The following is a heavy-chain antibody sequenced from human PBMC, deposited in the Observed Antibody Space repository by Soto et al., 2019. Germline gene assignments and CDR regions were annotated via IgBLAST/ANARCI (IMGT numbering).Heavy chain of an antibody. Sequence: PGGSLRLSCAASGFTFSNAWMSWVRQAPGKGLEWVGRIKSKTDGGTTDYAAPVKGRFTISRDDSKNMLFLQMNSLRAEDTAIYYCAKKANSGPGSQYFDNWGQGTLVNVSS. CDR1: GFTFSNAW. V-gene: IGHV3-15*01. CDR2: IKSKTDGGTT. J-gene: IGHJ4*02. D-gene: IGHD3-10*01. CDR3: AKKANSGPGSQYFDN.